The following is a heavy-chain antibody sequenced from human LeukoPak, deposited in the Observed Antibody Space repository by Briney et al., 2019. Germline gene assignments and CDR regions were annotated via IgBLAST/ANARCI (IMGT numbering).Heavy chain of an antibody. J-gene: IGHJ4*02. CDR3: ARDLAYSRLDY. D-gene: IGHD5-18*01. CDR1: GFTFSSYG. Sequence: GGSLRLSCAASGFTFSSYGMHWVRQAPGKGLEWVAVIWYDGSNKYYADSVKGRFTISRDNAENSLYLQMNSLRVEDTAFYYCARDLAYSRLDYWGQGMLVTVSS. V-gene: IGHV3-33*01. CDR2: IWYDGSNK.